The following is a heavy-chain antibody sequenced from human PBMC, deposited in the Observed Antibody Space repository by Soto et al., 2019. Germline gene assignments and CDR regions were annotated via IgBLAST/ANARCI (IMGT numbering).Heavy chain of an antibody. D-gene: IGHD3-3*01. Sequence: EVQLLESGGGLVQPGGSLRLSCAASGFTFSSYAMSWVRQAAGKGLEWVSAISGSGGSTYYADSVKGRFTISRDNSKNTLYLQMNRLRAEDTAVYYCAKIPITIFGVVIIPYYYYMDVWGKGTTVTVSS. V-gene: IGHV3-23*01. CDR1: GFTFSSYA. CDR2: ISGSGGST. J-gene: IGHJ6*03. CDR3: AKIPITIFGVVIIPYYYYMDV.